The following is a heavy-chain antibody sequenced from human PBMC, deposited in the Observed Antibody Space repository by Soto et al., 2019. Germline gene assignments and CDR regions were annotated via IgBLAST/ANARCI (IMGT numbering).Heavy chain of an antibody. V-gene: IGHV1-69*12. CDR1: GGTFSTYA. J-gene: IGHJ2*01. CDR2: IIPIFGTA. D-gene: IGHD6-19*01. Sequence: QVQLVQSGAEVRKPGSSVKVSCKASGGTFSTYAISWVRQAPGQGLEWMGGIIPIFGTANYAQKFQDRVTMTADESTSTAYMELSSLRSEDTAVYYCAQALGLAVAGPGRFDLWGRGTLVTVSS. CDR3: AQALGLAVAGPGRFDL.